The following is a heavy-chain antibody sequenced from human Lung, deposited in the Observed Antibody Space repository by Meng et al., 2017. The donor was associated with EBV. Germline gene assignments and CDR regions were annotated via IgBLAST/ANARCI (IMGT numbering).Heavy chain of an antibody. CDR3: ARDEGGWLTAPDY. V-gene: IGHV1-69*08. CDR2: IIPILGIA. D-gene: IGHD5-24*01. CDR1: GGTFSSYT. Sequence: QVQVVQAGAEVKKSGSSVKVSCKASGGTFSSYTISWGRQAPGQGLEWMGRIIPILGIANYAQKFQGRVTITADKSTSTAYMELSSLRSEDTAVYYCARDEGGWLTAPDYWGQGTLVTVSS. J-gene: IGHJ4*02.